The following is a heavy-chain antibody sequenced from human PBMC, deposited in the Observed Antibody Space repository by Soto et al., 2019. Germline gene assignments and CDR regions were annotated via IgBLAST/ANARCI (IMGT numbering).Heavy chain of an antibody. CDR2: IYTSGST. V-gene: IGHV4-4*07. CDR3: AREGASGFGMDV. D-gene: IGHD3-3*01. Sequence: SSQTLSLTCTVSGGSIRSYYWSWIRQPAGKPLEWNGRIYTSGSTNYNPSLKSRVTMSVDTSKNQFSLTLSSVTAADTAVYYCAREGASGFGMDVWGQGTTVTVSS. CDR1: GGSIRSYY. J-gene: IGHJ6*02.